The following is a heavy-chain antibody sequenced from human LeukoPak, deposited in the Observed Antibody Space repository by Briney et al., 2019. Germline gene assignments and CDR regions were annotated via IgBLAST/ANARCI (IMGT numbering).Heavy chain of an antibody. CDR2: IGPSGTSI. Sequence: GGSLRLSCAASGFTFSSYAMNWVRQAPGRGLEWVSYIGPSGTSIYYADSVKGRFTISRDNAKNSLYLQMNSLRAEDTAVYYCARDGVHYGIVGATTGAFDIWGQGTMVTVSS. CDR1: GFTFSSYA. J-gene: IGHJ3*02. CDR3: ARDGVHYGIVGATTGAFDI. D-gene: IGHD1-26*01. V-gene: IGHV3-48*03.